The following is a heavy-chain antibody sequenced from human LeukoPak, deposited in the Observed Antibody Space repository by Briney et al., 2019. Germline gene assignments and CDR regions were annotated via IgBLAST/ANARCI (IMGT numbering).Heavy chain of an antibody. V-gene: IGHV4-61*09. CDR2: IYTSGST. Sequence: PSETLSLTCTVSGGSISSGSYCWSWIRQPAGKGLEWIGHIYTSGSTNYNPSLKSRVTISVDTSKNQFSLQVSSVTAADTAVYYCASLTTADALDIWGQGTMVTVSS. CDR3: ASLTTADALDI. CDR1: GGSISSGSYC. J-gene: IGHJ3*02. D-gene: IGHD3-22*01.